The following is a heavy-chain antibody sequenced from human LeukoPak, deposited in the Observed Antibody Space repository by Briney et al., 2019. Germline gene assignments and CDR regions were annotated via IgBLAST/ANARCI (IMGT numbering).Heavy chain of an antibody. Sequence: ASVKVSCKASGYTFTSYYMHWVRQAPGQGLEWVGAINPSGGTTSYAQKFQGRVTMTRDTSTTTVYMELSSLRSEDTAVYHCARDLVAPDYWGQGTLVTVSS. J-gene: IGHJ4*02. D-gene: IGHD6-6*01. CDR3: ARDLVAPDY. V-gene: IGHV1-46*01. CDR1: GYTFTSYY. CDR2: INPSGGTT.